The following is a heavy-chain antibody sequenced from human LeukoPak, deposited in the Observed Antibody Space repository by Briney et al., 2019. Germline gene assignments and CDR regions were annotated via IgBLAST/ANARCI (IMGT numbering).Heavy chain of an antibody. CDR3: ARQHGSGSYYSRAIDY. D-gene: IGHD3-10*01. Sequence: GESLKISCEASGYSFTTYWIGWVRQMPGKDLEWMGIIYPGDSDTRYSPSFQGQVTISADKSISTAYLQWSSLKASDTAMYYCARQHGSGSYYSRAIDYWGQGTLVTVSS. V-gene: IGHV5-51*01. CDR2: IYPGDSDT. CDR1: GYSFTTYW. J-gene: IGHJ4*02.